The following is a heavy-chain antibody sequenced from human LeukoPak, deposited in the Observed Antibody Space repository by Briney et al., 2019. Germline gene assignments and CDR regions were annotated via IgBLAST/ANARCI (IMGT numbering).Heavy chain of an antibody. J-gene: IGHJ5*02. V-gene: IGHV4-4*07. Sequence: SETLSLICTVSGGSINSFYWTWIRQPAGKGLEWIGRIYSSGSTNFNPSLKSRVTMSVDTSKNQFSLRLSSVTAADTAAYYCARLHYGDPTSWFDPWGQGTLVTVSS. CDR1: GGSINSFY. CDR3: ARLHYGDPTSWFDP. CDR2: IYSSGST. D-gene: IGHD2-21*02.